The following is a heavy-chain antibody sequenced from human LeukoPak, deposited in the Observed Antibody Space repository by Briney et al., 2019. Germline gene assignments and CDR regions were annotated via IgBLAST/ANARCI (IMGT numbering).Heavy chain of an antibody. Sequence: GGSLRLSCAASGFTFSDYYMSWIRQASGKGLEWVSYISSSGSTIYYADSVKGRFTISRDNAKNSLYLQMNSLRAEDTAVYYCARAEYYYDSSGYPAPEWGQGTLVTVSS. D-gene: IGHD3-22*01. V-gene: IGHV3-11*01. CDR2: ISSSGSTI. CDR3: ARAEYYYDSSGYPAPE. J-gene: IGHJ4*02. CDR1: GFTFSDYY.